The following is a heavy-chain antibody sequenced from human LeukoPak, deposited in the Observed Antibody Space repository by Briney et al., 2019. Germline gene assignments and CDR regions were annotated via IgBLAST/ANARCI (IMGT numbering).Heavy chain of an antibody. J-gene: IGHJ5*02. V-gene: IGHV4-39*07. CDR2: IFYSGST. CDR1: SGSISTSNYY. Sequence: PSETLSLTCTVSSGSISTSNYYWGWVRQPPGKALEWIGNIFYSGSTYYSPSLKSRVTISLDTSKNQFSLKLSSVTAADTAVYYCARGDLKWLRPRAHSWFDPWGQGTLVTVSS. D-gene: IGHD5-12*01. CDR3: ARGDLKWLRPRAHSWFDP.